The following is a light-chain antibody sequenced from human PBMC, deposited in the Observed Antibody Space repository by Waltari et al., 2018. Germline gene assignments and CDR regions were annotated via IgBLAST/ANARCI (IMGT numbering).Light chain of an antibody. CDR1: QRVTTW. Sequence: DTQLTQSPSTLSASVGDRVTITCRARQRVTTWLAWYQQKPGKAPKLLSYEAVKLDSGVPSRFSGGGSGTHFTLTITSLQPDDVASYYCQQYNSYPWTFGPGTKVEI. CDR2: EAV. J-gene: IGKJ1*01. V-gene: IGKV1-5*01. CDR3: QQYNSYPWT.